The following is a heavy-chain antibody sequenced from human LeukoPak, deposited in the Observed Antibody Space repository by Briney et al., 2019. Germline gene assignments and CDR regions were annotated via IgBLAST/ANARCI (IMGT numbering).Heavy chain of an antibody. J-gene: IGHJ4*02. CDR3: AKDADSGWSYFDH. V-gene: IGHV3-30*02. D-gene: IGHD6-19*01. CDR2: IRYDGSNE. Sequence: GGSLRLSCAASGLIFSNNGMHWVRQAPGKGLEWVAFIRYDGSNEYYADSVKGRFTISRDNSKNTLYLQMNSLRAEDTAVYYCAKDADSGWSYFDHWGQGTLVTVSS. CDR1: GLIFSNNG.